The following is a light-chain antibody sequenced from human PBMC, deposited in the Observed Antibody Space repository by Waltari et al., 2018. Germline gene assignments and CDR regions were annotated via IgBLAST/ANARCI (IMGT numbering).Light chain of an antibody. CDR3: QQLNSYPLYT. V-gene: IGKV1-9*01. J-gene: IGKJ2*01. CDR2: AAS. CDR1: QGISSY. Sequence: DIQLTQSPPFLSASVGDRATITCRASQGISSYLAWYQQKPGKAPKLLIYAASTLQSGVPSRFSGSGSGTEFTLTISSLQPEDFATYYCQQLNSYPLYTFGQGTKLEIK.